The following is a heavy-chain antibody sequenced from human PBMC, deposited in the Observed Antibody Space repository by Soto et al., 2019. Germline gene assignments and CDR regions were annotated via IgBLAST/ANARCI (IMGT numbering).Heavy chain of an antibody. CDR3: ARDVSARRAAMATIDY. J-gene: IGHJ4*02. CDR1: GYTFTGYY. D-gene: IGHD5-18*01. Sequence: QVQLVQSGAEVKKPGASVKVSCKASGYTFTGYYMHWLRQAPGQGLEGMGWINPNSGGTNYAQKFQGWVTMTRDTSISTAYMELSRLRSDDTAVYYCARDVSARRAAMATIDYWGQGTLVTVSS. V-gene: IGHV1-2*04. CDR2: INPNSGGT.